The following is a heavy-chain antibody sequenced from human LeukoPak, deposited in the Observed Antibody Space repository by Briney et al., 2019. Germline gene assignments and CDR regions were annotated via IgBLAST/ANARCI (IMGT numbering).Heavy chain of an antibody. V-gene: IGHV4-59*08. CDR1: GGSISSYY. D-gene: IGHD1-26*01. J-gene: IGHJ4*02. CDR3: ARHQVGANSCFDY. CDR2: IYYSGST. Sequence: SETLSLTCTVSGGSISSYYWSWIRQPPGKGLEWIGYIYYSGSTNYNPSLKSRVTISVDTSKNQFSLKLSSVTAADTAVYYCARHQVGANSCFDYWGQETLVTVSS.